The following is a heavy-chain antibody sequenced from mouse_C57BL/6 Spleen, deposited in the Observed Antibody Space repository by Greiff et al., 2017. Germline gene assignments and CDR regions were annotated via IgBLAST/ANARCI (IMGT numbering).Heavy chain of an antibody. J-gene: IGHJ2*01. Sequence: EVKLVESGGGLVKPGGSLKLSCAASGFTFSSYAMSWVRQTPEKRLEWVATISDGGSYTYYPDNVKGRFTISRDNAKNNLYLQMRHLKSEDTAMYYCARDLYSNYPYFDYWGQGTTLTVSS. CDR1: GFTFSSYA. V-gene: IGHV5-4*01. D-gene: IGHD2-5*01. CDR2: ISDGGSYT. CDR3: ARDLYSNYPYFDY.